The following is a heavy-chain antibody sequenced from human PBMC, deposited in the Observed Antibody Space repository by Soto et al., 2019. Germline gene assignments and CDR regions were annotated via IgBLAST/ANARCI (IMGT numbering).Heavy chain of an antibody. D-gene: IGHD1-7*01. CDR1: GFAFGSYG. J-gene: IGHJ4*02. CDR2: ISYDGSNK. V-gene: IGHV3-30*18. CDR3: AKDLTGTTTPDFDY. Sequence: PGGSLRLSCAASGFAFGSYGMHWVRQAPGKGLEWVAVISYDGSNKYYADSVKGRFTISRDNSKNTLYLQMNSLRADDTAVYYCAKDLTGTTTPDFDYWGQGTLVTVSS.